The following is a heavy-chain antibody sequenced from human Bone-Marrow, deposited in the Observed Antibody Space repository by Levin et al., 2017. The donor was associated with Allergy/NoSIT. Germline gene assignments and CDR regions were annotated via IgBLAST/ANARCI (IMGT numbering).Heavy chain of an antibody. J-gene: IGHJ4*02. D-gene: IGHD6-19*01. CDR3: ARGDGSGWAY. V-gene: IGHV4-39*07. CDR1: GGSISSSSYY. CDR2: IYYSGST. Sequence: SQTLSLTCTVSGGSISSSSYYWGWIRQPPGKGLEWIGSIYYSGSTYYNPSLKSRVTISVDTSKNQFSLKLSSVTAADTAVYYCARGDGSGWAYWGQGTLVTVSS.